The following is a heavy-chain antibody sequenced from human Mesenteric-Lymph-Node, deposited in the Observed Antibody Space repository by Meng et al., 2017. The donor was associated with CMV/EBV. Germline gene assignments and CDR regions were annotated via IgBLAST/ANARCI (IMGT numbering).Heavy chain of an antibody. CDR2: IYPGDSDT. CDR1: GYSFSSYW. V-gene: IGHV5-51*01. Sequence: GGSLRLSCAGSGYSFSSYWIAWVRQMPGKGLEWMGIIYPGDSDTRYSPSFQGQVTISADKSISTAYLQWSSLKASDTAMYYCARQGGSYENNWFDPWGQGTLVTVSS. CDR3: ARQGGSYENNWFDP. J-gene: IGHJ5*02. D-gene: IGHD1-26*01.